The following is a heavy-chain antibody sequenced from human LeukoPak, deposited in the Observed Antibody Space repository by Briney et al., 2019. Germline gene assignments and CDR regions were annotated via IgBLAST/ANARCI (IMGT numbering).Heavy chain of an antibody. CDR1: GFTFSSYA. CDR2: ISYDGSNK. CDR3: ARDGLGGGIAAAGLDY. V-gene: IGHV3-30-3*01. J-gene: IGHJ4*02. D-gene: IGHD6-13*01. Sequence: GGSLRLSCAASGFTFSSYAMSWVRRAPGKGLEWVAVISYDGSNKYYADSVKGRFTISRDNSKNTLYLQMNSLRAEDTAVYYCARDGLGGGIAAAGLDYWGQGTLVTVSS.